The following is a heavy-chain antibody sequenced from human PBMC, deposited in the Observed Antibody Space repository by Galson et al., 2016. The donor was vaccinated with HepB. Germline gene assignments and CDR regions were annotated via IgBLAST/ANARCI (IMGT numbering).Heavy chain of an antibody. Sequence: SETLSLTCTVSGGSISRYSWSWVRQPPGKGLEWIGYIYYTGSTTYNPSLKRRVVISVDTSKNQFSLRLSSVIAADTAAYYCARNYAAGLSSYYYMDVWGKGTTVTVS. CDR3: ARNYAAGLSSYYYMDV. CDR1: GGSISRYS. CDR2: IYYTGST. J-gene: IGHJ6*03. V-gene: IGHV4-59*01. D-gene: IGHD1-7*01.